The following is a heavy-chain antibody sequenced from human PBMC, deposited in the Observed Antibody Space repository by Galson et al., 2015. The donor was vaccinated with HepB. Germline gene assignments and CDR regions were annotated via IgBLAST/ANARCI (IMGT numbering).Heavy chain of an antibody. D-gene: IGHD3-22*01. Sequence: SVKVSCKASGYTFTGYYMHWVRQAPGQGLEWMGRINPNSGGTNYAQKFQGRVTMTRDTSISTAYMELSRLRSDDTAVYYCARDDADYYDSSGYYRYFDLWGRGTLVTVSS. V-gene: IGHV1-2*06. J-gene: IGHJ2*01. CDR2: INPNSGGT. CDR3: ARDDADYYDSSGYYRYFDL. CDR1: GYTFTGYY.